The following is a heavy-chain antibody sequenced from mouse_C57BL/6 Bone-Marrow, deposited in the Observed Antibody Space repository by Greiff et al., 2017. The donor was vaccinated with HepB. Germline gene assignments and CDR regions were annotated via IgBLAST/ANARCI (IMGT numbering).Heavy chain of an antibody. CDR1: GFTFTDYY. D-gene: IGHD1-1*02. CDR3: ARGSYNFDV. J-gene: IGHJ1*03. CDR2: IRNKANGYTT. Sequence: EVQVVESGGGLVQPGGSLSLSCAASGFTFTDYYMSWVRQPPGKALEWLGFIRNKANGYTTEYSASVKVRFTISRDNSQSSLYLQMNALRSEDSATYYCARGSYNFDVWGTGTTVTVSS. V-gene: IGHV7-3*01.